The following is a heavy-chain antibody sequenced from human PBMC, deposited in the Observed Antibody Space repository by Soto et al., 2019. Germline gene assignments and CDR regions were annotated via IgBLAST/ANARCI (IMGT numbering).Heavy chain of an antibody. Sequence: ASVKVSCKASGYTFTSYAMNWVRQAPGQGLEWMGIINPSGGSTSYAQKFQGRVTMTRDTSTSTVYMELSSLRSEDTAVYYCARVADVDTDGMDVWGQGTTVTVSS. V-gene: IGHV1-46*01. J-gene: IGHJ6*02. CDR2: INPSGGST. CDR1: GYTFTSYA. D-gene: IGHD5-18*01. CDR3: ARVADVDTDGMDV.